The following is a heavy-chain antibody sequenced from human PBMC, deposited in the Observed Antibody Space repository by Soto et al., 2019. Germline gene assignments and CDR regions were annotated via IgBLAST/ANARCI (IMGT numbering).Heavy chain of an antibody. Sequence: ASVKVSCKVSGYTLTELSMHWVRQAPGKGLEWMGGFDPEDGETIYAQKFQGRVTMTEDTSTDTAYMELSSLRSEDTAVYYCATIGYYYGSGSYSFDYWGQGTLVTVSS. D-gene: IGHD3-10*01. J-gene: IGHJ4*02. CDR2: FDPEDGET. CDR1: GYTLTELS. CDR3: ATIGYYYGSGSYSFDY. V-gene: IGHV1-24*01.